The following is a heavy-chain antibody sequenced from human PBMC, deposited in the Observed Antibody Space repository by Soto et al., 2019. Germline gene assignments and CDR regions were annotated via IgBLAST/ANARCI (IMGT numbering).Heavy chain of an antibody. Sequence: SETLSLTCAVSGGSISSGGYSWSWIRQPPGKGLEWIGYIYHSGSTYYNPSLKSRVTISVDRSKNQFSLKLSSVTAADTAVYYCARATLRYCGGDCYPNYYHDYWSQGTLVTVSS. CDR1: GGSISSGGYS. CDR3: ARATLRYCGGDCYPNYYHDY. CDR2: IYHSGST. D-gene: IGHD2-21*02. J-gene: IGHJ4*02. V-gene: IGHV4-30-2*01.